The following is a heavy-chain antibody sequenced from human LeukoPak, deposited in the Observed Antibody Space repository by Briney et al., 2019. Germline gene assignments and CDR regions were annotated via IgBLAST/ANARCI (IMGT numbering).Heavy chain of an antibody. CDR2: INQDGGAI. CDR1: AFTFSKTW. V-gene: IGHV3-7*01. CDR3: ATYVKWAAGDV. Sequence: GRSLRISCIGSAFTFSKTWMIGVRQAPWYGLEWVANINQDGGAISYVDSVKGRFTISRDNAKNSLFLQMNSLRAEDTAIYYCATYVKWAAGDVWGQGTTVSVSS. J-gene: IGHJ6*02. D-gene: IGHD1-26*01.